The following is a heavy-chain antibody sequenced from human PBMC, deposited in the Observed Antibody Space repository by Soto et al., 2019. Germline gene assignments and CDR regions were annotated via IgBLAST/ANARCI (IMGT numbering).Heavy chain of an antibody. Sequence: QVQLVQSGAEVKKPGASVKVSCKALGYDFTNYFIHWVRQAPGQGLEWMGRINPSGGSTRYAQNFQGIVTMTSDTSTSTVHMELSSLRSDDTAVFYCARGSGSFVYGMDVWGQGTTVTVSS. D-gene: IGHD3-10*01. CDR2: INPSGGST. J-gene: IGHJ6*02. V-gene: IGHV1-46*01. CDR1: GYDFTNYF. CDR3: ARGSGSFVYGMDV.